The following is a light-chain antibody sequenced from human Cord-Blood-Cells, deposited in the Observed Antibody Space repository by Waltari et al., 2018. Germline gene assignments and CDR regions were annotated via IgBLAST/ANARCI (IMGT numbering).Light chain of an antibody. Sequence: QSVLTQPPSVSGAPGPRVTLSYTGSSSNIGAGYDVHWYQQLPGTAPKLLIYGNSNRPAGVPDRFSGSKSGTSASLAITGLQAEDEADYYCQSYDSSLSGYVFGTGTKVTVL. CDR3: QSYDSSLSGYV. J-gene: IGLJ1*01. CDR1: SSNIGAGYD. V-gene: IGLV1-40*01. CDR2: GNS.